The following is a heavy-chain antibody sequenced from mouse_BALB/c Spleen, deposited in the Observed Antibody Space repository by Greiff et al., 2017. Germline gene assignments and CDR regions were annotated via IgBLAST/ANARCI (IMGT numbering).Heavy chain of an antibody. Sequence: EVHLVESGGGLVQPGGSRKLSCAASGFTFSSFGMHWVRQAPEKGLEWVAYISSGSSTIHYAGTVKGRFTISRDNPKNTLFLQMTSLRSEDTAMYDCARGGGYYFDYWGQGTTLTVSS. V-gene: IGHV5-17*02. CDR2: ISSGSSTI. CDR3: ARGGGYYFDY. CDR1: GFTFSSFG. J-gene: IGHJ2*01.